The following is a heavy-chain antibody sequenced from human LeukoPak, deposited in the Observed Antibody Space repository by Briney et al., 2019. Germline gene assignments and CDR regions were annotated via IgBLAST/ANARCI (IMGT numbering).Heavy chain of an antibody. D-gene: IGHD3-22*01. CDR2: ISGSGGST. J-gene: IGHJ4*02. Sequence: PGGSLRLSCAASGFTFSSYAMSWVRQAPGKGLEWVSAISGSGGSTYYADSVKGRFTISRDNSKSTLYLQMNSLRAEDTAVYYCAKDNYYDSSGYYTSWYYFDYWGQGTLVTVSS. CDR3: AKDNYYDSSGYYTSWYYFDY. V-gene: IGHV3-23*01. CDR1: GFTFSSYA.